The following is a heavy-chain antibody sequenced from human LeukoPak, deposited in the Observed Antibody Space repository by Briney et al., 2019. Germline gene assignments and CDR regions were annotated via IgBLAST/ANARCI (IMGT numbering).Heavy chain of an antibody. D-gene: IGHD3-22*01. CDR3: ARGVTLIVVVIHDWYFDL. V-gene: IGHV4-39*01. Sequence: SETLSLTCTVSGGSISSSSYYWGWIRQPPGKGLEWIASIYYSGSTSYNPSLKSRVTISVDTSKNQFSLKLSSVTAADTAVYYCARGVTLIVVVIHDWYFDLWGRGTVFTVSS. CDR2: IYYSGST. CDR1: GGSISSSSYY. J-gene: IGHJ2*01.